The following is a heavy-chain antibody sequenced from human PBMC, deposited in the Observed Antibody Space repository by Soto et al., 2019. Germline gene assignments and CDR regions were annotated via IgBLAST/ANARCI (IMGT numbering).Heavy chain of an antibody. CDR2: VYHSGST. J-gene: IGHJ4*02. Sequence: KPSETLSLTCAVSGGSISSTNWWNWVRQPPGKGLEWIGEVYHSGSTNYNPALKSRVTISVDKSKNQFSVRLNSVTAADTAVYYCAGRRDDSASLDYWGQGTLVTVYS. V-gene: IGHV4-4*02. CDR1: GGSISSTNW. D-gene: IGHD3-10*01. CDR3: AGRRDDSASLDY.